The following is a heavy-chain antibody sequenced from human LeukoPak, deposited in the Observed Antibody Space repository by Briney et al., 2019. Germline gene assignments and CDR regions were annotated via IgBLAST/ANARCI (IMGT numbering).Heavy chain of an antibody. CDR1: GGSFSGYY. Sequence: SETLSLTCAVYGGSFSGYYWSWIRQPPGKGLEWIGEINHSGSTNYNPSLKSRVTISVDTSKNQSSLKLSSVTAADTAVYYCARVHPVEITMIVVRSGYFDYWGQGTLVTVSS. J-gene: IGHJ4*02. V-gene: IGHV4-34*01. CDR3: ARVHPVEITMIVVRSGYFDY. D-gene: IGHD3-22*01. CDR2: INHSGST.